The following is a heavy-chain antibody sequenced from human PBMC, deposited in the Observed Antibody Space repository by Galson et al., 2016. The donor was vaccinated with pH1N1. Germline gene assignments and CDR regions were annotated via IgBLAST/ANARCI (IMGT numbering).Heavy chain of an antibody. V-gene: IGHV5-51*01. D-gene: IGHD2-21*02. CDR2: IYPGDSDT. Sequence: QSGAEVKKPGESLKISCKGSGYTFTNYWIGWVRQMPGKGLEWMGIIYPGDSDTKYSPSFQGQVTMSADKSISTVYLQWSSLQASDTAMYYCARHSVQCGGDCYLINNYYGMDVWRQGTTVTVSS. J-gene: IGHJ6*02. CDR1: GYTFTNYW. CDR3: ARHSVQCGGDCYLINNYYGMDV.